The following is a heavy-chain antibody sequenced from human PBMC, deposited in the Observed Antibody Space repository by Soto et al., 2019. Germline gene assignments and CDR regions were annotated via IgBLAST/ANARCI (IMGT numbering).Heavy chain of an antibody. CDR3: ARGLYHGITMVRGVRALVY. V-gene: IGHV4-39*07. CDR1: GGSISSSSYY. J-gene: IGHJ4*02. CDR2: IYYSGST. D-gene: IGHD3-10*01. Sequence: SETLSLTCTVSGGSISSSSYYWGWIRQPPGKGLEWIGSIYYSGSTYYNPSLKSRVAISVDTSKNQFSLKLSSVTAADTAVYYCARGLYHGITMVRGVRALVYWGQGTLVTVSS.